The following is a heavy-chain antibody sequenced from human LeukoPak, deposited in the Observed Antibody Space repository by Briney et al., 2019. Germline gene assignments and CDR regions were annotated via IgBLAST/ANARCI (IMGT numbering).Heavy chain of an antibody. D-gene: IGHD3-9*01. J-gene: IGHJ4*02. CDR3: ATGQYDILTGSVN. Sequence: ASVKVSCKVSGYTLTQLSMHWVRQAPGKGREWMGGFDLEVGETIYAQKFQGRVTMTEDTSTDTAYMELSSLRSEDTAVYYCATGQYDILTGSVNWGQGTLVTVSS. V-gene: IGHV1-24*01. CDR1: GYTLTQLS. CDR2: FDLEVGET.